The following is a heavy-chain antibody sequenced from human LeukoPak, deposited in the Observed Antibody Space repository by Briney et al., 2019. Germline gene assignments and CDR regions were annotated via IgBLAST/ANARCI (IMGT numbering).Heavy chain of an antibody. CDR2: MNPYNGNT. CDR1: GHTFTSYD. Sequence: ASVKVSCKASGHTFTSYDINWVRQATGQGLEWMGWMNPYNGNTGYAQKFEGRVIMTRDTSISTAYLELSSLTSEDTAVYYCARAAVNLHPNHYYYMDVWGKGTTVTVSS. V-gene: IGHV1-8*01. J-gene: IGHJ6*03. CDR3: ARAAVNLHPNHYYYMDV.